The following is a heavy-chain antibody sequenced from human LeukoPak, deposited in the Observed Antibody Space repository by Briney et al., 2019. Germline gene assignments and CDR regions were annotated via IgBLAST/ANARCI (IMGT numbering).Heavy chain of an antibody. Sequence: SVKVSCKASGGTFSSYAISWVRQAPGQGLEWMGRIIPILDIANYPQKFQGRVTITADKSTSTAYMELSSLRSENTAVYYCAFAPNPRYYFDYWGQGTLVTVSS. CDR1: GGTFSSYA. CDR2: IIPILDIA. V-gene: IGHV1-69*04. CDR3: AFAPNPRYYFDY. J-gene: IGHJ4*02. D-gene: IGHD1-14*01.